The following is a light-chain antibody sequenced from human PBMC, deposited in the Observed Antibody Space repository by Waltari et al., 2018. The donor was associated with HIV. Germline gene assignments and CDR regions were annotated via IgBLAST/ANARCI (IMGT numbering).Light chain of an antibody. CDR3: SSYTTSSSTLP. V-gene: IGLV2-14*01. J-gene: IGLJ2*01. Sequence: QSALTQPASVSGSPGQSITISCTGTSSDVGGYNYVSCCQQHPGKAPKLLIYEVSNRPSGVSNRFSGSKSGNTASLTISGLQAEDEADYYCSSYTTSSSTLPFGGGTKLTVL. CDR2: EVS. CDR1: SSDVGGYNY.